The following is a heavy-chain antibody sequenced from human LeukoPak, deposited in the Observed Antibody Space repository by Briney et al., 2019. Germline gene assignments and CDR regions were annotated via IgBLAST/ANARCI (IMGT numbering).Heavy chain of an antibody. CDR1: GYTFTDYY. Sequence: GASVKVSCKASGYTFTDYYIHWVRQATGQGLEWMGWMNPNSGNTGYAQKFQGRVTITRNTSISTAYMELSSLRSEDTAVYYCASYCSGGSCYLVDYWGQGTLVTVSS. V-gene: IGHV1-8*03. CDR3: ASYCSGGSCYLVDY. CDR2: MNPNSGNT. J-gene: IGHJ4*02. D-gene: IGHD2-15*01.